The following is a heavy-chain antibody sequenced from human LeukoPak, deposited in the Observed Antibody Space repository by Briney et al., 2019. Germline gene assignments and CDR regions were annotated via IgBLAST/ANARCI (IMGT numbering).Heavy chain of an antibody. Sequence: GGSLRLSCAASGFTVSSNYMSWVRQAPGKGLEWASVIYSGGSTYYADSVKGRFTISRDNSKNTLYLQMNSLRAEDTAVYYCARDGFRRDGSDYWGQGTLVTVSS. CDR3: ARDGFRRDGSDY. CDR1: GFTVSSNY. J-gene: IGHJ4*02. CDR2: IYSGGST. D-gene: IGHD5-24*01. V-gene: IGHV3-53*01.